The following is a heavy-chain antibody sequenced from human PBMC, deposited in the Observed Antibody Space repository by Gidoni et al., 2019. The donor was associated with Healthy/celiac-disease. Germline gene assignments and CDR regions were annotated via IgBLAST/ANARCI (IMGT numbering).Heavy chain of an antibody. J-gene: IGHJ4*02. V-gene: IGHV4-39*01. CDR3: ARLKYLRFPIDY. D-gene: IGHD3-10*01. CDR2: IYYSGST. CDR1: GGSISSSSYY. Sequence: QLQLQESGPGLVKPSETLSLTCTVSGGSISSSSYYWGWSRQPPGKGLAWIGSIYYSGSTYYNPSLKSRVTRSVDTSKNQVSLKLSSVTAADTAVYYCARLKYLRFPIDYWGQGTLVTVSS.